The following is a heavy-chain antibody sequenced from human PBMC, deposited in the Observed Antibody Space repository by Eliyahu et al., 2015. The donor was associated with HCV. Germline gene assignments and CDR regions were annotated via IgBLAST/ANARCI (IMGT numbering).Heavy chain of an antibody. Sequence: XVQLVESGGTLVEPGGSLRXXCAAXGFPFSSYWIHWVRQAPGKGLVWVXRVDNYGSDTIYADSVKGRFTISRDNAKNTLYLQMHSLRAEDTAVYYCARGGFSHAFDVWGQGTMVTVSS. CDR1: GFPFSSYW. J-gene: IGHJ3*01. D-gene: IGHD6-25*01. CDR2: VDNYGSDT. V-gene: IGHV3-74*01. CDR3: ARGGFSHAFDV.